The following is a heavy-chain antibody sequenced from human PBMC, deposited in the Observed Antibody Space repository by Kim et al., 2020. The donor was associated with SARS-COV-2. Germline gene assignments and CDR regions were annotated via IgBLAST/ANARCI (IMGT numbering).Heavy chain of an antibody. D-gene: IGHD5-18*01. V-gene: IGHV3-23*01. J-gene: IGHJ4*02. CDR3: AKGRRDGYTQMDY. Sequence: AASVKGRFTISRDNSKNTLYLQRNSLRAEDTAVYYCAKGRRDGYTQMDYWGQGTLVTVSS.